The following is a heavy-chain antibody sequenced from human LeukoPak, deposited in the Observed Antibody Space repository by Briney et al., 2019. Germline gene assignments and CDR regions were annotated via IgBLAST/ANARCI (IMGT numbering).Heavy chain of an antibody. CDR2: LSGTSVYI. J-gene: IGHJ4*02. V-gene: IGHV3-21*01. Sequence: GGSLRLSCAASGFXFRPYSMNWVRQAPGKGLEWGSSLSGTSVYIYYAASVKGRFTISRDNAKNSLYLQMNSLRAEDTAVYYCARGTPYTSSSDFDYWGQGTLVTVSS. D-gene: IGHD6-6*01. CDR3: ARGTPYTSSSDFDY. CDR1: GFXFRPYS.